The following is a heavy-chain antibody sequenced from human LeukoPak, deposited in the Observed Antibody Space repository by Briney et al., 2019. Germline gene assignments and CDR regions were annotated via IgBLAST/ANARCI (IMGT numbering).Heavy chain of an antibody. CDR1: GFTFSSYS. CDR3: ARDVSGWLHTDYYYYYMDV. D-gene: IGHD6-19*01. J-gene: IGHJ6*03. V-gene: IGHV3-48*01. Sequence: PGGSLRLSCAASGFTFSSYSMLWVRQAPGKGLEWVSYISSSSSTIYYADSVKGRFTISRDNAKNSLYLQLNSLRAEDTAVYYCARDVSGWLHTDYYYYYMDVWGKGTTVTVSS. CDR2: ISSSSSTI.